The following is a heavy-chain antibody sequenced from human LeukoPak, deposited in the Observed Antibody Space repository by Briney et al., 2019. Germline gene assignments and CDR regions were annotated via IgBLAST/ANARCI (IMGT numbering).Heavy chain of an antibody. J-gene: IGHJ6*03. CDR2: VYHTGTA. Sequence: SETLSLTCAVSGYSINSGHYWGWIRQPPGGVLEWIGSVYHTGTAYYNPSLESRVTISLDRSKNQVSLKVSPLTAADTAVYYCVRDGPYRITNMDVWGKGTTVTVSS. V-gene: IGHV4-38-2*02. CDR3: VRDGPYRITNMDV. CDR1: GYSINSGHY.